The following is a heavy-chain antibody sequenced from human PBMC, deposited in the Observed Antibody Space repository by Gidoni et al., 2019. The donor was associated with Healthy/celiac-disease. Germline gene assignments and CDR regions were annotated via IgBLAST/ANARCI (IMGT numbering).Heavy chain of an antibody. CDR1: GGTFSSYA. CDR2: IIPIFGTA. J-gene: IGHJ4*02. V-gene: IGHV1-69*01. CDR3: AREGGYDSSGYYYGY. D-gene: IGHD3-22*01. Sequence: QVQLVQSGAEVTKPGSSVRVSCKAAGGTFSSYAISLVRQAPGQGLAWRGGIIPIFGTANYAQKFQGRVTITADESTSTADMEMSSLRSEDTAVYYCAREGGYDSSGYYYGYWGPGTLVTVPP.